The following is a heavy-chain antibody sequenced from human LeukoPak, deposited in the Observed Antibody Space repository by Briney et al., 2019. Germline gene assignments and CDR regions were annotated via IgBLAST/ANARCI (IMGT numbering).Heavy chain of an antibody. Sequence: PGGSLRLSCAASGFSFSSYEMNWVRQAPGKGLEWVSYISGSGKTIYYADSVKGRFTISRDNSKNTVYLQMTSLRTEDTAVYYCAKDQIGWAPGYVSGPLDQWGQGTLVTVSS. V-gene: IGHV3-48*03. D-gene: IGHD6-19*01. J-gene: IGHJ4*02. CDR2: ISGSGKTI. CDR3: AKDQIGWAPGYVSGPLDQ. CDR1: GFSFSSYE.